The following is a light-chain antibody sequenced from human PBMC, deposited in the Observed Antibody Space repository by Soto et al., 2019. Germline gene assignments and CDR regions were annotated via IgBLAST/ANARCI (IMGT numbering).Light chain of an antibody. CDR3: ISYAGSNNYV. V-gene: IGLV2-8*01. Sequence: QSVLTQPPSASGSPGQSVTISCTGTSRDVGGYSSVSWFQHHPGKAPKLMIYEVSKRPSGVPDRFSGSKSGNTASLTVSGLQAEDEADYYCISYAGSNNYVFGTGTKLTVL. CDR2: EVS. J-gene: IGLJ1*01. CDR1: SRDVGGYSS.